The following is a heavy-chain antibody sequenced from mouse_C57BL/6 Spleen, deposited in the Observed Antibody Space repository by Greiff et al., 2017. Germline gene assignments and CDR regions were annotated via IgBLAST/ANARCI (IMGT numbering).Heavy chain of an antibody. CDR1: GYTFTSYW. J-gene: IGHJ2*01. CDR3: ARSGLNWDRRNFDY. Sequence: QVQLQQPGAELVRPGSSVNLSCKASGYTFTSYWMHWVKQRPIQGLEWIGNIDPSDSETHYNQKVKDKATLTVDKSSSTAYMQLSSLTSEDSAVYYCARSGLNWDRRNFDYWGQGTTLTVSA. D-gene: IGHD4-1*01. CDR2: IDPSDSET. V-gene: IGHV1-52*01.